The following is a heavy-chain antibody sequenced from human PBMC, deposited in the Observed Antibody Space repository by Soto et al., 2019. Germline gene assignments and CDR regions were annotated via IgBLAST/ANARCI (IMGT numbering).Heavy chain of an antibody. D-gene: IGHD1-1*01. CDR2: ISGSGVVI. CDR1: GFTLSDYY. CDR3: ARGRNDGDY. V-gene: IGHV3-11*01. Sequence: QVQLVDSGGGLVKPGGSLRLSCAASGFTLSDYYMSWIRQAPGKGLEWLSYISGSGVVIYYADSVKGRFTISRDNAKSSLYLQMNSLRVDDTAVYYCARGRNDGDYWGQGTLVTVSS. J-gene: IGHJ4*02.